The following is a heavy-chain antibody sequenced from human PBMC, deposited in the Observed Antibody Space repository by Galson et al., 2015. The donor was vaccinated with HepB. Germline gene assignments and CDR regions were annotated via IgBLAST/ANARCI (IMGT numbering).Heavy chain of an antibody. J-gene: IGHJ6*03. V-gene: IGHV3-48*04. Sequence: LRLSCAASGFTFSSYSMNWVRQAPGKGLEWVSYISSSSSSKYFADSVKGRFSISRDNAKNSLYLQVSSLRAEDTAVYYCARVEWELGGVYYMDVWGKGTTVTVSS. D-gene: IGHD1-26*01. CDR1: GFTFSSYS. CDR3: ARVEWELGGVYYMDV. CDR2: ISSSSSSK.